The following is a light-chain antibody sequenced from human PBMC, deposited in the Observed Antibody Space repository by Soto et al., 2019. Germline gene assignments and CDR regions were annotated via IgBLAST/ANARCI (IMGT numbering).Light chain of an antibody. J-gene: IGKJ2*01. CDR2: GAS. V-gene: IGKV3-20*01. Sequence: EIVLTQSPGTLSLSTGESATLSCRASQSISSSYLAWYQQKPGQAPRLLIYGASSRATGIPDRFSGSGSGTDFTLTISRLEPEDFAVYYCQQYGGSPPYTFGQGTKLEIK. CDR3: QQYGGSPPYT. CDR1: QSISSSY.